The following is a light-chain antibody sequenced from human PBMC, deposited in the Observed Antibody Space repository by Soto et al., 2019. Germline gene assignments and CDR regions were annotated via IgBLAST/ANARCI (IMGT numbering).Light chain of an antibody. CDR1: QSISGS. CDR3: QHYNSYPIT. CDR2: KAS. Sequence: IQMTQSPSTLSASVGDRVTITCRASQSISGSLAWYQQKPGKAPKLLIYKASSLESGVPSRFSGSGSGKEFTLTISSLQPDDFATYYCQHYNSYPITFGQGTRLEIK. J-gene: IGKJ5*01. V-gene: IGKV1-5*03.